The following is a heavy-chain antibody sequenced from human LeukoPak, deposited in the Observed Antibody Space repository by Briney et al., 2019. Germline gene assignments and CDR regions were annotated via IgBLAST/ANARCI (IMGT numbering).Heavy chain of an antibody. J-gene: IGHJ4*02. V-gene: IGHV4-59*01. CDR1: GGSISSYY. CDR3: AREGGSSWPIDY. CDR2: IYYSGST. Sequence: IPSETLSLTCTVSGGSISSYYWSWIRQPPGKGLEWVGYIYYSGSTNYNPSLKSRVTISVDMSKNQFSLKLSSVTAADTAVYYCAREGGSSWPIDYWGQGTLVTVSS. D-gene: IGHD6-13*01.